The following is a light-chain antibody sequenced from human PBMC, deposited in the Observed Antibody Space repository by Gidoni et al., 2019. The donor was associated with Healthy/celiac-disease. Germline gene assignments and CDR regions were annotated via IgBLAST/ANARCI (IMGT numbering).Light chain of an antibody. V-gene: IGKV1-5*01. J-gene: IGKJ2*02. CDR2: EAS. CDR1: QTISSW. Sequence: DIQMTQSPSTLSASVGDRVTITCRASQTISSWLAWYQQKPGKVPKLLIYEASNLESGVPSRFSGSGSGTEFPLTISSLQPDDFATYYCQQYNSYSRTFGQGTKLEIK. CDR3: QQYNSYSRT.